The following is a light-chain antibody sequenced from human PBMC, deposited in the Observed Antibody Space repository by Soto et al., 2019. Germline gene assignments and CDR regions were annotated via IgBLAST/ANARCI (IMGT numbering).Light chain of an antibody. J-gene: IGKJ4*01. Sequence: DIQMTQSPATLSASVGDRVTITCRASQSVRSWLAWYQQKPGTAPKLLIFDASRLESGVPSRFSGSASGTEFTLTISSLQPDDFATYYCQQYDNSPLTFGGGTKVEIK. CDR2: DAS. V-gene: IGKV1-5*01. CDR3: QQYDNSPLT. CDR1: QSVRSW.